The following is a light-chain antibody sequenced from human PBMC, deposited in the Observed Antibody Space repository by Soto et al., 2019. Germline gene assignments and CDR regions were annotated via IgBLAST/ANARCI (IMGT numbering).Light chain of an antibody. CDR1: QGMSDY. Sequence: DIQMTQSPSSLSAFLGDRVTITCRASQGMSDYLVWYQQKPGKVPKLLIYAASTLQSGVPPRFSGTGSGTDFTRTISSLQPEDVATYYFQTYYSAPFTFGPGTKVDIK. V-gene: IGKV1-27*01. CDR3: QTYYSAPFT. J-gene: IGKJ3*01. CDR2: AAS.